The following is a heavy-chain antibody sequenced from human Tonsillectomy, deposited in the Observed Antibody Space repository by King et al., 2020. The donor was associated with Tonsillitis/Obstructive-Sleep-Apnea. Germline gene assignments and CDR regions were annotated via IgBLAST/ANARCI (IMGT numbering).Heavy chain of an antibody. D-gene: IGHD1-26*01. Sequence: QLVQSGGGLVQPGGSLRLSCAASGFTFSSYSMNGVRQAPGKGLEWVSYISRSSSTIYYADSVKGRFTISRDNAKNSLYLQMNSLRDEDTAVYYCARASGSYYDDAFDIWGQGTMVTVSS. CDR1: GFTFSSYS. CDR2: ISRSSSTI. CDR3: ARASGSYYDDAFDI. J-gene: IGHJ3*02. V-gene: IGHV3-48*02.